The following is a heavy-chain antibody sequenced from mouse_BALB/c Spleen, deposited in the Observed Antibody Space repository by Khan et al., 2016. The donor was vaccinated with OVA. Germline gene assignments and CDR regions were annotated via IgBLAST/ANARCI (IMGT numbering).Heavy chain of an antibody. J-gene: IGHJ2*01. Sequence: EVELVESGGGLVQPGGSRKLSCAASGFTFSSYGMHWVRQAPEKGLEWVAYISGDSNTIYYADTVTGRFTISRDNPKHTLFLQMTSLMSEDTARYCGATSYFHGYYVDYWGPGTTLTVSS. CDR3: ATSYFHGYYVDY. CDR2: ISGDSNTI. D-gene: IGHD1-1*01. V-gene: IGHV5-17*02. CDR1: GFTFSSYG.